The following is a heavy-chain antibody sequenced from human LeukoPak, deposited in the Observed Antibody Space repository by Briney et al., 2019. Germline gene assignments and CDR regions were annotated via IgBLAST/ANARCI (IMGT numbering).Heavy chain of an antibody. Sequence: GGSLRLSCAASGFTFSTYWMHWVRQAPGKGLVWVSRIKSDGRSTSYADFARGRFTISRDNAKNTLYLQMNSLRAEDTAVYYCARAMAVTAPDSCGQGTLVTVSS. CDR2: IKSDGRST. CDR1: GFTFSTYW. CDR3: ARAMAVTAPDS. V-gene: IGHV3-74*01. D-gene: IGHD2-21*02. J-gene: IGHJ4*02.